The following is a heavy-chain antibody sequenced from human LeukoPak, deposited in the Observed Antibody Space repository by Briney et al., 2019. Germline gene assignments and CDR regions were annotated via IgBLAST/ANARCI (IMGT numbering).Heavy chain of an antibody. D-gene: IGHD3-22*01. CDR3: ASSHYDSSGYYAIFDY. J-gene: IGHJ4*02. CDR1: GGSITSYY. V-gene: IGHV4-4*09. Sequence: SETLSLTSTVSGGSITSYYWSWIRQPPGKGLEWIGYIYTSGSTNYNPSLKSRVTISVDTSKNQFSLKLSSVTAADTAVYYCASSHYDSSGYYAIFDYWGQGTLVTVSS. CDR2: IYTSGST.